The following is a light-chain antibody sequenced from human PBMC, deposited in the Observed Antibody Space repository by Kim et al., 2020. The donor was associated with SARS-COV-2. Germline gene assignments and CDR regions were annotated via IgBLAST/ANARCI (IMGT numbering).Light chain of an antibody. CDR1: QKIINF. V-gene: IGKV1-39*01. CDR3: QQSYSTPWT. CDR2: AAS. J-gene: IGKJ1*01. Sequence: ASVGDRVTITCRASQKIINFLNWYQQKPGKAPNLLIFAASNLESGVPSRFSGSGSGAAFTLTISSLRPEDCATYYCQQSYSTPWTFGQGTKVDIK.